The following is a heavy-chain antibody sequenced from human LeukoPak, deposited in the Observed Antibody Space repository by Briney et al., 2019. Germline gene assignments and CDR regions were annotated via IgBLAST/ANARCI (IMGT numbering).Heavy chain of an antibody. CDR3: ARAGEGSYFDY. Sequence: TSETLSLTCTVSGGSISSYYWSWIRQPPGKGLEWIGYIYYSGSTNYNPSLKSRVTISVDTSKNQFSLKLSSVTAADTAVYYCARAGEGSYFDYWGQGTLVTVSS. V-gene: IGHV4-59*01. CDR2: IYYSGST. D-gene: IGHD3-16*01. CDR1: GGSISSYY. J-gene: IGHJ4*02.